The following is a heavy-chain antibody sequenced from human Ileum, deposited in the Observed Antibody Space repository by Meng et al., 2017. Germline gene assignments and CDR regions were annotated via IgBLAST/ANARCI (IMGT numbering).Heavy chain of an antibody. CDR3: ARDHWGSLDY. V-gene: IGHV4-61*08. J-gene: IGHJ4*02. Sequence: LDVSGPGLVTPSAPRTLIGVVSGGPVSISGSQWGWIRQPPGKGLEWIGYASTNYNPSLKSRVTISVDTSKNQFSLKLTSVTAADTAVYYCARDHWGSLDYWGQGVLVTVSS. D-gene: IGHD7-27*01. CDR2: AST. CDR1: GGPVSISGSQ.